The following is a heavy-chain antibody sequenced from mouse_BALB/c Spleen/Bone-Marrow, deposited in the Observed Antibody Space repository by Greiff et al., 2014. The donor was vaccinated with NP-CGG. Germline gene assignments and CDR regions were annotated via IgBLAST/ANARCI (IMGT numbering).Heavy chain of an antibody. CDR3: TRVITAVLATRAMDY. V-gene: IGHV1-5*01. D-gene: IGHD1-1*01. CDR2: IYPGNSDT. J-gene: IGHJ4*01. CDR1: GYTFTSYW. Sequence: VQLQQSGTVLARPGASVKMSCKAPGYTFTSYWMHWAKQRPGQGLEWIGAIYPGNSDTSYNQKFKGKAKLTAVTSTSTAYMELSSLTNEDSAVYYCTRVITAVLATRAMDYWGQGSSVTVSS.